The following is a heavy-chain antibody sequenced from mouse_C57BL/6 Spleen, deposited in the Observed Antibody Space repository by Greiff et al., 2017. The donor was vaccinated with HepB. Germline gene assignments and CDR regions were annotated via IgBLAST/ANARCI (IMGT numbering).Heavy chain of an antibody. Sequence: QVQLQQPGAELVKPGASVKMSCKASGYTFTSYWMHWVKQRPGQGLEWIGMIHPNSGSTNYNEKFKSKATLTVDKSSSTAYMQLSSLTSEDSAVYYCARLYYYGSSYEDDYWGQGTTLTVSS. D-gene: IGHD1-1*01. V-gene: IGHV1-64*01. CDR1: GYTFTSYW. CDR2: IHPNSGST. J-gene: IGHJ2*01. CDR3: ARLYYYGSSYEDDY.